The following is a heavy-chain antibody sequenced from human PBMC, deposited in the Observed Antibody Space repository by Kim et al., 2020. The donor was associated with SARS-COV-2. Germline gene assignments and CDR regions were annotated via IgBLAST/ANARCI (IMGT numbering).Heavy chain of an antibody. CDR3: ATRPVTYYYDSSGYSERSYWYFDR. V-gene: IGHV4-39*01. CDR2: IYYSGST. J-gene: IGHJ2*01. Sequence: SETLSLTCTVSGGSISSSSYYWGWIRQPPGKGLEWIGSIYYSGSTYYNPSLKSRVTISVDTSKNQFSLKLSSVTAADTAVYYCATRPVTYYYDSSGYSERSYWYFDRGGGGTLVTVSS. D-gene: IGHD3-22*01. CDR1: GGSISSSSYY.